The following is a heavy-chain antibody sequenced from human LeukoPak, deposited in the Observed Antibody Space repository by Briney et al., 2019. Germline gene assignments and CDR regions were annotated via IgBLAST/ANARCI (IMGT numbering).Heavy chain of an antibody. Sequence: PGGSLRLSCAASGFTFSSYSMNWVRQAPGKGLEWVSSISSSSSYIKYADSVKGRFTISRDNAKTSLFLQMNSLRAEDTAVYYCARDLSGVTGYTYGRGIDYWGQGTLVTVSS. CDR1: GFTFSSYS. CDR2: ISSSSSYI. V-gene: IGHV3-21*01. D-gene: IGHD5-18*01. J-gene: IGHJ4*02. CDR3: ARDLSGVTGYTYGRGIDY.